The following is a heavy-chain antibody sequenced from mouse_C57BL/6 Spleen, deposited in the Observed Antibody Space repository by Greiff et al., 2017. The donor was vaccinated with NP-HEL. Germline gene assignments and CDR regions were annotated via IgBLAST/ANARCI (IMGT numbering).Heavy chain of an antibody. CDR1: GYTFTSYW. D-gene: IGHD2-5*01. CDR3: AYSNYSFFDY. J-gene: IGHJ2*01. CDR2: IDPSDSET. V-gene: IGHV1-52*01. Sequence: QVHVKQPGAELVRPGSSVKLSCKASGYTFTSYWMHWVKQRPIQGLEWIGNIDPSDSETHYNQKFKDKATLTVDKSSSTAYMQLSSLTSEDSAVYYCAYSNYSFFDYWGQGTTLTVSS.